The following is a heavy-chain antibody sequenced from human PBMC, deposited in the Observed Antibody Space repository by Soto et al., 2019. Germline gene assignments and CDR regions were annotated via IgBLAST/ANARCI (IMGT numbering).Heavy chain of an antibody. CDR2: INAGNGNT. CDR1: GYTFTSYA. CDR3: ASEVPYDCSGGSCYSVFDY. V-gene: IGHV1-3*01. Sequence: GASVKVSCKASGYTFTSYAMHWVRQAPGQRLEWMGWINAGNGNTKYSQKFQGRVTITRDTSASTAYMELSSLRSEDTAVYYCASEVPYDCSGGSCYSVFDYWGQGTLVTGSS. J-gene: IGHJ4*02. D-gene: IGHD2-15*01.